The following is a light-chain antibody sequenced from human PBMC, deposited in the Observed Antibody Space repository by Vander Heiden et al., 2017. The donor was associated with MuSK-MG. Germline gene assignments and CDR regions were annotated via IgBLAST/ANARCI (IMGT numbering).Light chain of an antibody. CDR1: QSVSSN. CDR2: GAS. Sequence: EIVITQAPATLSVSPGARATPSCRASQSVSSNFAWYQQTPRHAPRLLIYGASTSATGIPARFSGSASGTEFTLTISSLQSEDFAVYYCQQYNNWPPRTFGQGTKVEIK. CDR3: QQYNNWPPRT. V-gene: IGKV3-15*01. J-gene: IGKJ1*01.